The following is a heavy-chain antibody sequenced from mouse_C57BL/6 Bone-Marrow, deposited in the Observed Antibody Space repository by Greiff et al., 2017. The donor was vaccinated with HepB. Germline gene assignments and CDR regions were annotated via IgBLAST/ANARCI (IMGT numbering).Heavy chain of an antibody. Sequence: DVQLQESGPGLVKPSQSLSLTCSVTGYSITSGYYWNWIRQFPGNKLEWMGYISYDGSNNYNPSLKNRISITRDTSKNQFFLKLNSVTTEDTATYYCAREDYGSSPYYFDYWGQGTTLTVSS. CDR1: GYSITSGYY. V-gene: IGHV3-6*01. CDR3: AREDYGSSPYYFDY. D-gene: IGHD1-1*01. CDR2: ISYDGSN. J-gene: IGHJ2*01.